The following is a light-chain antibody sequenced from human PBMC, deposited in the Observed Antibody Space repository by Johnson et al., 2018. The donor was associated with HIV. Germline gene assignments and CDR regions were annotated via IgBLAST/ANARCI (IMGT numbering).Light chain of an antibody. CDR3: GTWDTSLGAQYV. V-gene: IGLV1-51*01. Sequence: QSVLTQPPSVSAAPGQKVTISCSGNTSKIENNYVSWYQQFPERAPKLLIYDNTKRPSGIPDRFSGSKSAASATLAITGLQTGDEADYYCGTWDTSLGAQYVFGSGTKVTVL. J-gene: IGLJ1*01. CDR1: TSKIENNY. CDR2: DNT.